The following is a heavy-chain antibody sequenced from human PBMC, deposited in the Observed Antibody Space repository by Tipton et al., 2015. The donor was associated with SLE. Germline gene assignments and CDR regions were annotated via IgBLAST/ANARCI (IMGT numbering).Heavy chain of an antibody. CDR3: AREVDAFDI. V-gene: IGHV1-46*01. J-gene: IGHJ3*02. CDR1: GGTFSNYA. CDR2: IDPSGGFT. Sequence: QLVQSGAEVKKPGSSVKVSCKASGGTFSNYAISWVRQAPEQGLEWMGIIDPSGGFTTYAQKFQGRITMTRDTSTRTLYMELRSLTSEDTAVYYCAREVDAFDIWGQGTMVTVSS.